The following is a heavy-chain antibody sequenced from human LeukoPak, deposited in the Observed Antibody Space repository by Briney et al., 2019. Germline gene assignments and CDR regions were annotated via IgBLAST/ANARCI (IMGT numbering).Heavy chain of an antibody. CDR2: ILYRGTA. D-gene: IGHD2-8*02. V-gene: IGHV4-30-4*01. CDR3: ARFRRGIYYFDR. Sequence: SQTLSLTCSVSGDSISSDDYYWSWIRQPPGKGLESIGYILYRGTAYYHPSLKSRVIISVDTSRNEFSLELTSVTAADTAVYYCARFRRGIYYFDRCGQGTLVTVSS. CDR1: GDSISSDDYY. J-gene: IGHJ4*02.